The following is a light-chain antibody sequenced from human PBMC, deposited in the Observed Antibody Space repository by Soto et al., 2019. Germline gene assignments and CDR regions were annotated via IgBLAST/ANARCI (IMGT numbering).Light chain of an antibody. J-gene: IGLJ2*01. CDR1: SSDVGGYNY. Sequence: QSALTQPASVSGSPGQSITISCTGTSSDVGGYNYVSWYQQHPGKAPKLMIYDVSNRPSGVSNRFSGSKSGNTASLTISGLQAEVEGDYYCSSYTRSSTLVVFGGGTKLTVL. V-gene: IGLV2-14*01. CDR2: DVS. CDR3: SSYTRSSTLVV.